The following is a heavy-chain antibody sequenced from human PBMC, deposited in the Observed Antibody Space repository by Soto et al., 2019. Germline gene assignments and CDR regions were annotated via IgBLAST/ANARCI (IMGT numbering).Heavy chain of an antibody. CDR2: ISGSGGST. CDR3: ANLQRFLVFLYYYGMDV. V-gene: IGHV3-23*01. J-gene: IGHJ6*02. Sequence: GGSLRLSCAASGFTFSSYAMSWVRQAPGKGLEWVSAISGSGGSTYYADSVKGRFTISRDNSKNTLYLQMNSLRAEDTAVYYCANLQRFLVFLYYYGMDVWGQGTTVTVSS. CDR1: GFTFSSYA. D-gene: IGHD3-3*01.